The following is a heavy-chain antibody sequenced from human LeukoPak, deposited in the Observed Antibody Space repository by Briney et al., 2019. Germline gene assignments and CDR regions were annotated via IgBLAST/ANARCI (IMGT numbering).Heavy chain of an antibody. CDR3: SRESRPYCPFGH. J-gene: IGHJ5*02. CDR1: GVSITTTNF. Sequence: SGTLSLTCGVSGVSITTTNFWSWVRQPPGGGLEWIGEISLRGRTQYNPSLKSRVNISIGESKNHLYLSLASVTAADTAVYYCSRESRPYCPFGHWGQGTLVAVTS. CDR2: ISLRGRT. D-gene: IGHD1-26*01. V-gene: IGHV4-4*02.